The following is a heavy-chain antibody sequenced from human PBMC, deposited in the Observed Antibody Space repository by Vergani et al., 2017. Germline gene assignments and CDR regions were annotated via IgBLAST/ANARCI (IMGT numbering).Heavy chain of an antibody. CDR2: IAYEGSNK. CDR3: AKHDYVSSGYWDGAFAI. Sequence: QVQLVESGGGVVQPGRYLRLFCAASGFTFSSYGMHWVRQAPGKGLEWVAVIAYEGSNKYYADSVKGRFTISRDNSKNTLYLQMNSLSAADTAVYYCAKHDYVSSGYWDGAFAIGSRGTMVTVSS. D-gene: IGHD3-22*01. J-gene: IGHJ3*02. V-gene: IGHV3-30*18. CDR1: GFTFSSYG.